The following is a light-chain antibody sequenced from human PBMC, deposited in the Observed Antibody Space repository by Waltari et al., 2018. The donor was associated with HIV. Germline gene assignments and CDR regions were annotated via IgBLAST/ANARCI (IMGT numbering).Light chain of an antibody. V-gene: IGLV1-44*01. CDR1: NSNIGSNT. CDR2: NNY. CDR3: AAWDGSLLGVL. Sequence: QSVLTQPPSASGTPGQRVTIACSGSNSNIGSNTVNWYKQVPGTAPKLLIYNNYERPSGVPDRFSGSKSGSSASLAISGLQSEGDGDYYCAAWDGSLLGVLFGGGTKLTVL. J-gene: IGLJ2*01.